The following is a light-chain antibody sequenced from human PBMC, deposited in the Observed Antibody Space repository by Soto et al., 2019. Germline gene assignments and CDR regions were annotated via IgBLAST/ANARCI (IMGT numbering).Light chain of an antibody. CDR2: LGS. Sequence: DFVMTQAPLSLPVTAGEPASISCSSSQSLLHSSGYNYLDWYLPKTGQSPQLLIYLGSHRASGVPDRFSGSESGTDFTLKISRVEGEDVGVYYCMQRLQTSWTFGQGTKVEIK. V-gene: IGKV2-28*01. J-gene: IGKJ1*01. CDR1: QSLLHSSGYNY. CDR3: MQRLQTSWT.